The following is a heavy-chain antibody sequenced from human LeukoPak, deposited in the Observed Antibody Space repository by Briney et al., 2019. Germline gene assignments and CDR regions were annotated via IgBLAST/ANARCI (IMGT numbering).Heavy chain of an antibody. J-gene: IGHJ4*02. D-gene: IGHD3-9*01. CDR1: GGSISSSSYY. CDR3: ARLGRDILTGYFDY. CDR2: IYYSGST. Sequence: SETLSLTCTVSGGSISSSSYYRGWIRQPPGKGLEWIGSIYYSGSTYYNPSLKSRVTISVDTSKNQFSLKLSSVTAADTAVYYCARLGRDILTGYFDYWGQGTLVTVSS. V-gene: IGHV4-39*01.